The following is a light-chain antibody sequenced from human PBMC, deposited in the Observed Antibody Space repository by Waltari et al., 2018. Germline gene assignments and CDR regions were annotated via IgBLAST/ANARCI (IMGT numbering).Light chain of an antibody. CDR1: SGSISSTSY. CDR3: SLYMGSGIWV. V-gene: IGLV8-61*01. CDR2: KGI. J-gene: IGLJ3*02. Sequence: QTVVTQEPSLSVSPGGTVTLTCALSSGSISSTSYATWYQQTPGQAPRTLGYKGINRSSGVPDRFSGSILGNKAALTITGARADDESDYYCSLYMGSGIWVFGGGTKLTVL.